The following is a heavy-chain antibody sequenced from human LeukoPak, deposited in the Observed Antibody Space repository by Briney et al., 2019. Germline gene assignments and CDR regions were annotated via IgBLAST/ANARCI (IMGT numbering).Heavy chain of an antibody. CDR2: ISAYNGNT. J-gene: IGHJ5*02. CDR1: GYTFTSYG. V-gene: IGHV1-18*01. Sequence: ASVKVSCKASGYTFTSYGISWVRQAPGQGLEWMGWISAYNGNTNYAQKLQGRVTMTTDTSTSTAYMELRSLRSDDTAVYYCARDLWFGDPIENWFDPWGQGTLVTVSS. CDR3: ARDLWFGDPIENWFDP. D-gene: IGHD3-10*01.